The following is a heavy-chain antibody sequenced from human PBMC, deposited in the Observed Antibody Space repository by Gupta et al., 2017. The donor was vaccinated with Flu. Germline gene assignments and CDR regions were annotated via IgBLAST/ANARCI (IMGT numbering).Heavy chain of an antibody. V-gene: IGHV3-21*06. J-gene: IGHJ4*02. Sequence: EVQLVESGGGLVKPGGSLRLSCVVSGFTFSSYSMNWVRQAPGKGLEWVSSISTSSGYIYYADSVRGRFTISRDNAENSLYLQMNSLRGEDTAVYYCARSKRFGELLFYSWGQGTLVTVSS. CDR2: ISTSSGYI. CDR1: GFTFSSYS. D-gene: IGHD3-10*01. CDR3: ARSKRFGELLFYS.